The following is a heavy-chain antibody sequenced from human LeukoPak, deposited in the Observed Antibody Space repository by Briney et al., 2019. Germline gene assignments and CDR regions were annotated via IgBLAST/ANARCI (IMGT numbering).Heavy chain of an antibody. V-gene: IGHV4-59*01. J-gene: IGHJ4*02. Sequence: PSETLSLTCTVSGGSMSGYYWNWIRQPPGKGLEWIGYIYDNGNTNYNPSLKSRLTISVDTSKNQFSLNLTSVTAADTAVCYCARAPLLAAADLFDYWGQGTLVTVSS. CDR2: IYDNGNT. D-gene: IGHD6-13*01. CDR1: GGSMSGYY. CDR3: ARAPLLAAADLFDY.